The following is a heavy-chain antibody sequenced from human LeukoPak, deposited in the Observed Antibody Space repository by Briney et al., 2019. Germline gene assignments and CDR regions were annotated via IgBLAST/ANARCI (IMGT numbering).Heavy chain of an antibody. CDR2: INPSGGST. V-gene: IGHV1-46*01. D-gene: IGHD3-16*01. J-gene: IGHJ6*03. CDR3: ARDGGRDVWGPGYYYKDV. CDR1: GYTFTSYY. Sequence: ASVKVSCKASGYTFTSYYMHWVRQAPGQGLEWMGIINPSGGSTSYAQKFQGRVTMTRDTSTSTVYMELSSLRSEDTAVYYCARDGGRDVWGPGYYYKDVWGKGTTVTVSS.